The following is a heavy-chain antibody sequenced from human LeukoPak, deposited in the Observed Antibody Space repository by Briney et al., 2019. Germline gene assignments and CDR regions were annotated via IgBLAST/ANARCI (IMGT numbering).Heavy chain of an antibody. Sequence: PAETLSLTCTLSGRPDCRLYEHYLRQPAGKRLEWIGHIYTNWSTNYNPSLKSRVTISIDKSKNQFSLTLGSVTAPGTAGYYCAIATSLLGEFDHWGQGTLVTVSS. CDR3: AIATSLLGEFDH. D-gene: IGHD3-16*01. CDR1: GRPDCRLY. J-gene: IGHJ4*02. CDR2: IYTNWST. V-gene: IGHV4-4*07.